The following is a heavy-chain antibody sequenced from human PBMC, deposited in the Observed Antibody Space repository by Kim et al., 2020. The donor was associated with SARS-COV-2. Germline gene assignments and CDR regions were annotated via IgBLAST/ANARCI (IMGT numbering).Heavy chain of an antibody. D-gene: IGHD5-18*01. CDR3: AREGAAVSYTAMGTGGMDV. V-gene: IGHV1-69*13. CDR2: IIPIFGTA. CDR1: GGTFSSYA. Sequence: SVKVSCKASGGTFSSYAISWVRQAPGQGLEWMGGIIPIFGTANYAQKFQGRVTITADESTSTAYMELSSLRSEDTAVYYCAREGAAVSYTAMGTGGMDVWGQGTPVTVSS. J-gene: IGHJ6*02.